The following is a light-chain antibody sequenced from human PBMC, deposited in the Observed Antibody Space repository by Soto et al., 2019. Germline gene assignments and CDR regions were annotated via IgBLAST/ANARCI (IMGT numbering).Light chain of an antibody. CDR3: FSYAGNYIYV. Sequence: QSALTQPRSVSGSPGQSVTISCTGTSSDVGAYNAVSWYRQNPGKAPKFMIYDVTKRPSGVPDRFSGSKSGNTASLTISGLQAEDEADYYCFSYAGNYIYVFGTGTKVTVL. CDR1: SSDVGAYNA. J-gene: IGLJ1*01. V-gene: IGLV2-11*01. CDR2: DVT.